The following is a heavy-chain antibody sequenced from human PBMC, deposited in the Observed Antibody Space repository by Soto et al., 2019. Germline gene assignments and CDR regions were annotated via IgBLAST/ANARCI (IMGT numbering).Heavy chain of an antibody. J-gene: IGHJ4*02. CDR1: GYTFTSYD. V-gene: IGHV1-8*01. CDR2: MNPNSGNT. CDR3: ARGYYDILTGHIDY. D-gene: IGHD3-9*01. Sequence: GASVKVSCKASGYTFTSYDSNWVRQATGQGLEWMGWMNPNSGNTGYAQKFQGRVTMTRNTSISTAYMELSSLRSEDTAVYYCARGYYDILTGHIDYWGQGTLVTVSS.